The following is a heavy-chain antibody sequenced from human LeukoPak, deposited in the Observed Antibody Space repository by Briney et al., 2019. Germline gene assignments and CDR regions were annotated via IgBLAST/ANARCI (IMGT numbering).Heavy chain of an antibody. CDR2: ISSSSLYI. CDR1: GFTFSDHS. V-gene: IGHV3-21*06. CDR3: VREAYEYHFDY. D-gene: IGHD5-12*01. Sequence: PGGSLRLSCAASGFTFSDHSMNWVRQAPGKGLEWVSYISSSSLYINYADSVKGRFTVSRDNAKNSLFLQMNSLRAEDTAVYYCVREAYEYHFDYWGQGTLVTVSS. J-gene: IGHJ4*02.